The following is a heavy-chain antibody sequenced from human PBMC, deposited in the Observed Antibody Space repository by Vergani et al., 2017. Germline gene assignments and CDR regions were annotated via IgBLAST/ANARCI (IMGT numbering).Heavy chain of an antibody. CDR1: GYTFSNYY. CDR2: INPSGGHT. V-gene: IGHV1-46*03. CDR3: ARGDYGILTGYRY. Sequence: QVQVVQSGTAVKKSRASGKVSCNTSGYTFSNYYMHWVRQAPGQGLEWMGIINPSGGHTKYAQKFQGRVTMTRDTSTSTVYMELSSLRSEDTAIYYCARGDYGILTGYRYWGQGTLVTVSA. D-gene: IGHD3-9*01. J-gene: IGHJ4*02.